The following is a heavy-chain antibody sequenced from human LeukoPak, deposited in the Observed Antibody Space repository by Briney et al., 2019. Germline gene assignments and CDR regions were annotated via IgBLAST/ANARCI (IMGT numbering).Heavy chain of an antibody. V-gene: IGHV3-21*01. CDR3: ARHEFGRWFGELLSGHY. Sequence: SGGSLRLSCAASGFTFSSYSMNWVRQAPGKGLEWVSSISSSSSYIYYADSVKGRFTISRDNAKNSLYLQMNSLRAEDTAVYYCARHEFGRWFGELLSGHYWGQGTLVTVSS. J-gene: IGHJ4*02. CDR1: GFTFSSYS. D-gene: IGHD3-10*01. CDR2: ISSSSSYI.